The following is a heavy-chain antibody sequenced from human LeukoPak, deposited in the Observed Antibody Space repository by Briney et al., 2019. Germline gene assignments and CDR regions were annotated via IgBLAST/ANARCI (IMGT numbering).Heavy chain of an antibody. CDR1: GFTFSNAW. J-gene: IGHJ4*02. CDR3: PTGFIGHYSSGWYY. CDR2: IKSKTDGGTT. Sequence: GGSLRLSCAASGFTFSNAWMSWVRQAPGKGLEWVGRIKSKTDGGTTDYAAPVKGRFTISRDDSKNTLYLQMNSLKTEDTAVYYCPTGFIGHYSSGWYYGGRGPLVPVSS. D-gene: IGHD6-19*01. V-gene: IGHV3-15*01.